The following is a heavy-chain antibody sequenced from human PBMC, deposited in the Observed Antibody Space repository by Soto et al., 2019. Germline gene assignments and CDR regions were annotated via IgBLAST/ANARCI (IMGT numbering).Heavy chain of an antibody. J-gene: IGHJ6*02. V-gene: IGHV2-5*01. CDR3: SHLDLRGFSDHTHGWDV. CDR1: GFSLSSSGAG. CDR2: IYWNDEI. Sequence: QVTVKESGPTLAKPTQTLTLTCSFTGFSLSSSGAGVGWFRQSPGKALEWLALIYWNDEIRYSPSLASRLTITKDTSKDQVVLTLTNLGPVDTATYYCSHLDLRGFSDHTHGWDVWGQGTTVTVSS. D-gene: IGHD2-15*01.